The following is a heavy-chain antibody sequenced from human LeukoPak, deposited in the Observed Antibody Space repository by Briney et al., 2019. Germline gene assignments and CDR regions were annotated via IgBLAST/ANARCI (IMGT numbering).Heavy chain of an antibody. CDR1: GYTFTSYY. D-gene: IGHD3-9*01. V-gene: IGHV1-46*01. J-gene: IGHJ4*02. Sequence: ASVKVSCKASGYTFTSYYMHWVRQAPGQGLEWMGIINPSGGSTGYAQKFQGRVTMTRDMSTSTVYMELSSLRSEDTAVYYCARVSATGYSEHWGQGTLVTVSS. CDR2: INPSGGST. CDR3: ARVSATGYSEH.